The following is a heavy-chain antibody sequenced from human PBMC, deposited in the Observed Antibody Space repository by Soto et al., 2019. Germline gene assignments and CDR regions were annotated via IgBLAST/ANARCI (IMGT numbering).Heavy chain of an antibody. CDR2: IYYSGST. V-gene: IGHV4-59*01. D-gene: IGHD1-20*01. CDR1: GGSISSYY. Sequence: SETLSLTCTVSGGSISSYYWSWIRQPPGKGLEWIGYIYYSGSTNYNPSLKSRVTISVDTSKNQFSLKLSSVTAADTAVYYCARRRTRYKWNDDAFDIWGQGTMVTVS. CDR3: ARRRTRYKWNDDAFDI. J-gene: IGHJ3*02.